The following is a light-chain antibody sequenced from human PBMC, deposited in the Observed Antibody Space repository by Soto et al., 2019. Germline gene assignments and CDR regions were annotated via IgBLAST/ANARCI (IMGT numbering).Light chain of an antibody. CDR3: QQYNNWPRQ. V-gene: IGKV3-15*01. Sequence: EIVMTQSPATLSVSPGERATLSCRASQSVSSNLAWYRQTPGQAPRLLIYGASTRATGIPARFSGSGSGTEFTLTISSLQSEDFAVYYCQQYNNWPRQFGQGTKVDIK. J-gene: IGKJ1*01. CDR1: QSVSSN. CDR2: GAS.